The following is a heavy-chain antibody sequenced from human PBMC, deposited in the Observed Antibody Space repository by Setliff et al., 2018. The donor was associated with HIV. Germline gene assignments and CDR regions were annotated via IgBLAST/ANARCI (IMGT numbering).Heavy chain of an antibody. D-gene: IGHD3-16*02. CDR2: ISSSSGTV. CDR3: ARHRIVKAYYYYMDV. Sequence: GGSLRLSCVASGFTFNSYSMNWVRQAPGGGLEWVSYISSSSGTVYYADSVKGRFTVSRDNAKNSLYLQMNSLRVEDTAVYYCARHRIVKAYYYYMDVWGKGTTVTVSS. CDR1: GFTFNSYS. V-gene: IGHV3-48*01. J-gene: IGHJ6*03.